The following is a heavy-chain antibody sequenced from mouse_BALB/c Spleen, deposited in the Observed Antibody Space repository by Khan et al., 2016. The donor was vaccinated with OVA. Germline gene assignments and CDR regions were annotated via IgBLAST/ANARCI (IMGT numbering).Heavy chain of an antibody. Sequence: EVELVESGPELVKPGASVKMSCKASGYTFTNYVLHWVKQKPGQGLEWIGCINPYNGGTKYNEKFKGKATLASDKSSITANMVLSSLTSEDSAVYYCARGNWQSYYFDNWGQGTTLTLSS. D-gene: IGHD4-1*01. J-gene: IGHJ2*01. CDR3: ARGNWQSYYFDN. CDR1: GYTFTNYV. CDR2: INPYNGGT. V-gene: IGHV1S136*01.